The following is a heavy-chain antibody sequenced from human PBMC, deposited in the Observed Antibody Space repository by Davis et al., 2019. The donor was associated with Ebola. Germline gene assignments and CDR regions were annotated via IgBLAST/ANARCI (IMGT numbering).Heavy chain of an antibody. CDR2: IYYSGST. Sequence: SETLSLTCTVSGGSISSYYWSWIRQPPGKGLEWIGYIYYSGSTNYNPCLKSRVTISVDTSKNQFSLKLSSVTAADTAVYYCARGKMATILRTHFDYWGQGTLVTVSS. V-gene: IGHV4-59*01. J-gene: IGHJ4*02. CDR3: ARGKMATILRTHFDY. D-gene: IGHD5-24*01. CDR1: GGSISSYY.